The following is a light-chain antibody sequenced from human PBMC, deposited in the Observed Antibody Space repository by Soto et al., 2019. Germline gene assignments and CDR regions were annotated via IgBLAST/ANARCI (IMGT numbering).Light chain of an antibody. J-gene: IGKJ2*01. CDR2: GAS. Sequence: EVVLTQSPDTLSLTPGERATLSCRASQSVPSNYLAWYQQKPGQAPRLLIYGASNRATGVPDRFSGSGSGTDFTLTITRLEPEDVAVYYCQQQGTSPLTYTFGQGTKLGVK. CDR1: QSVPSNY. V-gene: IGKV3-20*01. CDR3: QQQGTSPLTYT.